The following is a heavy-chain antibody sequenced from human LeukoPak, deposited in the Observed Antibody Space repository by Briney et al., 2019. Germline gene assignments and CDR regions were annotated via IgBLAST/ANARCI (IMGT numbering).Heavy chain of an antibody. CDR2: ISSSGSTI. CDR3: ARDGVVTARQTYFDY. D-gene: IGHD2-21*02. CDR1: GFTFSDYY. J-gene: IGHJ4*02. V-gene: IGHV3-11*01. Sequence: PGGSLRLSCAASGFTFSDYYMSWIRQAPGKGLEWVSYISSSGSTIYYADSVKGRFTISRDNAKNSLYLQMNSLRAEDTAVYYCARDGVVTARQTYFDYWGQGTLVTVSS.